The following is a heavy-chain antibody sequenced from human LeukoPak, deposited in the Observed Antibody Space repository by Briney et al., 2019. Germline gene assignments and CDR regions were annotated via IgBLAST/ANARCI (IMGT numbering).Heavy chain of an antibody. Sequence: SETLSLTCTVSGGSISSGSYYWSWIRQPAGKGLEWIGRIYTSGSTNYNPSLKSRVTISVDTSKNQSSLKLSSVTAADTAVYYCARGLGSSSFNWFDPWGQGTLVTVSS. V-gene: IGHV4-61*02. D-gene: IGHD6-6*01. CDR1: GGSISSGSYY. J-gene: IGHJ5*02. CDR2: IYTSGST. CDR3: ARGLGSSSFNWFDP.